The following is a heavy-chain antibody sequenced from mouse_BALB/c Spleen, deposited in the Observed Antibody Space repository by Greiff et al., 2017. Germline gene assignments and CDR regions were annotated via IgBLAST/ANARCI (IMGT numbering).Heavy chain of an antibody. D-gene: IGHD2-13*01. CDR1: GFNIKDTY. V-gene: IGHV14-3*02. J-gene: IGHJ4*01. Sequence: EVQVVESGAELVKPGASVKLSCTASGFNIKDTYMHWVKQRPEQGLEWIGRIDPANGNTKYDPKFQGKATITADTSSNTAYLQLSSLTSEDTAVYYCARRGDYDYFDYWGQGTSVTVSA. CDR2: IDPANGNT. CDR3: ARRGDYDYFDY.